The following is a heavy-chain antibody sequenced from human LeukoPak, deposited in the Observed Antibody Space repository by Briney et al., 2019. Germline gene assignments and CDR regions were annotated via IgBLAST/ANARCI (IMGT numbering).Heavy chain of an antibody. J-gene: IGHJ4*02. V-gene: IGHV3-21*01. D-gene: IGHD3-9*01. CDR1: GFTFSSCS. Sequence: GGSLRLSCAASGFTFSSCSMNWVRQAPGKGLEWVSSISSSSSYIYYADSVKGRFTISRDNAKNSLYLQMNSLRAEDTAVYYCARRYYDILTASMGSIDYWGQGTLVTVSS. CDR3: ARRYYDILTASMGSIDY. CDR2: ISSSSSYI.